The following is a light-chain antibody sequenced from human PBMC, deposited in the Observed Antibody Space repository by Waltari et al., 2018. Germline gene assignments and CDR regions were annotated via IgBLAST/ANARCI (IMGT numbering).Light chain of an antibody. CDR2: DAS. Sequence: EIVLTQSPATLPLSPGEKATLSCRASQSVSSYLAWYQQKPGQAPRVLIYDASDRATGSPARFSGSGSRTDFTLAISSREPEDFAVYYGQQRSNWPPVTCGQGTRLEIK. V-gene: IGKV3-11*01. J-gene: IGKJ5*01. CDR3: QQRSNWPPVT. CDR1: QSVSSY.